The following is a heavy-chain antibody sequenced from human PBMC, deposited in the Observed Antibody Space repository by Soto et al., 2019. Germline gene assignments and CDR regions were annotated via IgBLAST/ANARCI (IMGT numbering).Heavy chain of an antibody. Sequence: KPSETLSLTCTVSGGSISSGGYYWSWIRQHPGKGLEWIGYIYYSGSTYYNPSLKSRVTISVDTSKNQFSLKLSSVTAADTAVYYCARDCSHRTGYYGMDVWGQGTTVTVSS. CDR2: IYYSGST. CDR3: ARDCSHRTGYYGMDV. V-gene: IGHV4-31*03. CDR1: GGSISSGGYY. J-gene: IGHJ6*02. D-gene: IGHD1-1*01.